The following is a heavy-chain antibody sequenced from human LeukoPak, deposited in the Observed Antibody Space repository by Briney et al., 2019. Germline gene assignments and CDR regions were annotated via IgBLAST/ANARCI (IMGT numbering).Heavy chain of an antibody. CDR1: GFTFSSYW. CDR2: ISTDGSNT. Sequence: GGSLRLSCAASGFTFSSYWMHWVRQTPGKGLVWVSRISTDGSNTNYADSVRGRFTISRDNAKNTLYLQMNSLSAEDTAVYYCVQLWSRWGWGQGTLVTVSS. D-gene: IGHD5-18*01. CDR3: VQLWSRWG. J-gene: IGHJ4*02. V-gene: IGHV3-74*01.